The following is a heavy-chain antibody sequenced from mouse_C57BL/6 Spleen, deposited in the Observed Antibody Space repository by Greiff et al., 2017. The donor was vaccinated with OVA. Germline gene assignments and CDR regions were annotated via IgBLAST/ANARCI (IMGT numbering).Heavy chain of an antibody. CDR2: ISYDGSN. J-gene: IGHJ4*01. CDR1: GYSITSGYY. D-gene: IGHD2-3*01. V-gene: IGHV3-6*01. CDR3: AREGYDGYRYYAMDY. Sequence: EVQLQESGPGLVKPSQSLSLTCSVTGYSITSGYYWNWIRQFPGNKLEWMGYISYDGSNNYNPSLKNRISITRDTSKNQFFLKLNSVTTEDTATYYCAREGYDGYRYYAMDYWGQGTSVTVSS.